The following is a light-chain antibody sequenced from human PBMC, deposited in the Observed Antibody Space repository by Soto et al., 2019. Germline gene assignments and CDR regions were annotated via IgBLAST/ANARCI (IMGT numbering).Light chain of an antibody. J-gene: IGLJ2*01. V-gene: IGLV3-21*04. CDR1: NIGRKS. CDR2: YDN. Sequence: SYELTQPPSVSVAPGKTATIACGVNNIGRKSVHWYQQKTGQAPVVVIYYDNERPSGIPERFSGSNSGSTASLTISRVEAGDEADYYCQVWDSSTNHGVFGGGTKLTVL. CDR3: QVWDSSTNHGV.